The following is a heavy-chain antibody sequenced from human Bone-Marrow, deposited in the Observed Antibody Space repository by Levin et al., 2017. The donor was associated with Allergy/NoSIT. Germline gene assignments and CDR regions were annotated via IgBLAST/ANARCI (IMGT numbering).Heavy chain of an antibody. CDR2: ISPMFGTA. V-gene: IGHV1-69*06. CDR1: GGSFNTYA. CDR3: ARELGRYPYFGD. J-gene: IGHJ4*02. Sequence: ASVKVSCKASGGSFNTYAINWVRQAPGQGLEWMGTISPMFGTANYAPKFQGRVTITADRSTTTAYMELRSLNSEDTAVYFCARELGRYPYFGDWGQGTLVTVSS. D-gene: IGHD3-16*01.